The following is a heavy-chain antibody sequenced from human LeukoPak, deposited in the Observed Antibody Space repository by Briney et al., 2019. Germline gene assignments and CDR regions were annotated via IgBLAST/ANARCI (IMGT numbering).Heavy chain of an antibody. Sequence: KRGESLKISCKGSGYSFTSSWIGWVRQMPGKGLEWMGIVFPADSDTRYSPSFQGQVTFSADKSISTAYLQWSSLKASDSAMYYCARHGGAFDYWGQGTLVTVSS. CDR1: GYSFTSSW. D-gene: IGHD4-17*01. CDR2: VFPADSDT. CDR3: ARHGGAFDY. J-gene: IGHJ4*02. V-gene: IGHV5-51*01.